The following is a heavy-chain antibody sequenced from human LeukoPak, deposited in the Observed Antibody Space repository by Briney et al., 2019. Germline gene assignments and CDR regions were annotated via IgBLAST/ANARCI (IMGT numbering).Heavy chain of an antibody. CDR3: ARESDIVLMVYATPSTGYYMDV. V-gene: IGHV3-21*01. CDR2: ITSSSTYI. Sequence: GGSLRLSCAASGFTFSSYSMNWVRQAPGKGLEWVSSITSSSTYIYYADSVKGRFTISRDNAKNSLYLQMNSLRAEDTAVYYCARESDIVLMVYATPSTGYYMDVWGKGTTVTVSS. D-gene: IGHD2-8*01. J-gene: IGHJ6*03. CDR1: GFTFSSYS.